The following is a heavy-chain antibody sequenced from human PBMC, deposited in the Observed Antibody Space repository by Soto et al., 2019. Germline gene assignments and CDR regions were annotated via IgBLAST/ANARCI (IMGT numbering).Heavy chain of an antibody. CDR2: IYYSGST. D-gene: IGHD4-17*01. V-gene: IGHV4-30-4*01. CDR3: ARDIRGDYGDYVVDY. J-gene: IGHJ4*02. Sequence: QVQLQESGPGLVKPSQTLSLTCTVSGGSISSGDYYWSWIRQPPGKGLEWIGYIYYSGSTYYNPSLKCRVTISVDTSKNQFSLKLSSVTAADTAVYYCARDIRGDYGDYVVDYWGQGTLVTVSS. CDR1: GGSISSGDYY.